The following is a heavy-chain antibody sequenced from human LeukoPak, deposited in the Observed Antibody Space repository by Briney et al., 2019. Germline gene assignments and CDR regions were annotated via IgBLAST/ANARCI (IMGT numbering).Heavy chain of an antibody. V-gene: IGHV3-7*01. Sequence: GGSLRLSCAASGFTFSTHWMSWVCQAPGKGLEWVAKIKEDGSEKYYVDSVKGRFTISRDNAKNSLSLQMHSLRDEDTAVYYCVRDQGYCTSASCRGDAFDVWGQGSMVSVSS. D-gene: IGHD2-2*01. CDR1: GFTFSTHW. J-gene: IGHJ3*01. CDR3: VRDQGYCTSASCRGDAFDV. CDR2: IKEDGSEK.